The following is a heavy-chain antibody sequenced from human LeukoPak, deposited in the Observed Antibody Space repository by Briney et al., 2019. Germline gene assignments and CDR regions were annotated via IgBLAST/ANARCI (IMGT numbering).Heavy chain of an antibody. J-gene: IGHJ4*02. D-gene: IGHD2-15*01. V-gene: IGHV3-30-3*01. CDR2: ISYDGSNK. CDR3: ARAQDIVVVVAATPGGY. Sequence: GGSLRLSCAVSGFTVSSNHMSWVRQAPGKGLEWVAVISYDGSNKYYADSVKGRFTISRDNSKNTLYLQMNSLRAEDTAVYYCARAQDIVVVVAATPGGYWGQGTLVTVSS. CDR1: GFTVSSNH.